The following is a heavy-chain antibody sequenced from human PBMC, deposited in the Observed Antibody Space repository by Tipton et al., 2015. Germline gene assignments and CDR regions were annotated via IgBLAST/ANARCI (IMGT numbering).Heavy chain of an antibody. V-gene: IGHV1-8*01. J-gene: IGHJ4*02. Sequence: QSGAEVKKPGASVKVSCKASGYTFSSYDINWVRQATGQGLEWMGWMNPNSGNTGYAQKFQDRVTITADKSTSTAYMELNSLRSEDTAVYYCTRTYYWGEGTLVTVSS. CDR1: GYTFSSYD. CDR2: MNPNSGNT. CDR3: TRTYY.